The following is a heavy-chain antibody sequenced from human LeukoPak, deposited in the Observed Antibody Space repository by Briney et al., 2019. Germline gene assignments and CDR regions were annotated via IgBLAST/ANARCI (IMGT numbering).Heavy chain of an antibody. J-gene: IGHJ4*02. CDR3: AREYYYGSGSYEAYFDY. D-gene: IGHD3-10*01. CDR1: GFTVSSNY. Sequence: GGSLRLSCAAPGFTVSSNYMSWVRQAPGKGLEWVSVIYSGGSTYYADSVKGRFTTSRDNSKNTLYLQMNSLRAEDTAVYYCAREYYYGSGSYEAYFDYWGQGTLVTVSS. CDR2: IYSGGST. V-gene: IGHV3-53*01.